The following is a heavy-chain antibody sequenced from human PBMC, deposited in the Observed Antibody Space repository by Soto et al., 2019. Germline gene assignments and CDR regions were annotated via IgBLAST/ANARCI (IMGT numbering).Heavy chain of an antibody. CDR2: IHGEGTGT. D-gene: IGHD3-3*01. J-gene: IGHJ5*02. V-gene: IGHV3-23*03. CDR3: AKDGVVRNGDWDWFDP. CDR1: GFTFRNYA. Sequence: EVQLLESGGGLVQPGGSVRLSCAASGFTFRNYAMTWVRQAPGKGLAWVSSIHGEGTGTYYADSVKGRFTVSRDDSKETLYLHMSSLSVDDTAVYDCAKDGVVRNGDWDWFDPWGQGTLVTVAS.